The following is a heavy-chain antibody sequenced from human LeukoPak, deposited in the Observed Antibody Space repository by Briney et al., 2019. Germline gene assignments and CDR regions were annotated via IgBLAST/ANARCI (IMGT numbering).Heavy chain of an antibody. J-gene: IGHJ3*02. CDR3: ARDRDIVVVVSATRSRALDI. V-gene: IGHV3-33*01. CDR1: GFNFSSYG. D-gene: IGHD2-15*01. Sequence: GGSLRLSCAASGFNFSSYGMHWVRQAPGKGLEWVALIWYDGNNQYYADSVEGRFTISRDNSKNALYLQMNSLRAEDTAVYYCARDRDIVVVVSATRSRALDIWGQGTMVTVSS. CDR2: IWYDGNNQ.